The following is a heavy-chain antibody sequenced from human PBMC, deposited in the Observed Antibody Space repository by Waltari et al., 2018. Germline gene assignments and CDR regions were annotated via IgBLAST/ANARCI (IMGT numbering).Heavy chain of an antibody. V-gene: IGHV3-74*01. CDR2: IKGDGTTT. J-gene: IGHJ3*01. CDR3: TRDRGLPDAFNL. Sequence: EEQLVESGGGSVQPGGSLRLSCAASGFTCGPYWMHWVRQAPGKGLVWVSHIKGDGTTTKYADSVKGRFTISRDNTKNTLYLEINSLRAEDTAVYYCTRDRGLPDAFNLWGQGTMVTVSS. CDR1: GFTCGPYW.